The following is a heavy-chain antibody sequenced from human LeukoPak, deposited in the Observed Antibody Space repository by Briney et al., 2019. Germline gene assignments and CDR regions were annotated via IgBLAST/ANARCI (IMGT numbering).Heavy chain of an antibody. D-gene: IGHD3-22*01. CDR3: ARGTVVVVITSLDP. CDR1: GDSISSGDYY. J-gene: IGHJ5*02. CDR2: IYHSGST. V-gene: IGHV4-30-4*08. Sequence: PSQTLSLTCTVSGDSISSGDYYWTWIRQPPGKALEWIGYIYHSGSTYYNPSLNSRVTISVDTSKNQFSLKLAPVTAADTAVYYCARGTVVVVITSLDPWGQGTLVTVSS.